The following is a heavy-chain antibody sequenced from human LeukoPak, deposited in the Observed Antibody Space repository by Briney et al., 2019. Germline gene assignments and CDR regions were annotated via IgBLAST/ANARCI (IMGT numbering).Heavy chain of an antibody. D-gene: IGHD3-22*01. Sequence: QPGRSLRLSCEASGFTSSSYNMHWVRQAPGKGLEWVAGISYDGNKKYYADSVKGRFTISRDNSKNTLDLQMNSLRAEDTAVYYCARDGTTYYDSNTYYPGGFFDYWGQGTLVTVSS. CDR1: GFTSSSYN. CDR3: ARDGTTYYDSNTYYPGGFFDY. V-gene: IGHV3-30-3*01. J-gene: IGHJ4*02. CDR2: ISYDGNKK.